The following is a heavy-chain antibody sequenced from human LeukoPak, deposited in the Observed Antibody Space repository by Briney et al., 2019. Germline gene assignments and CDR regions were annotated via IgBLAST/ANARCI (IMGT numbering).Heavy chain of an antibody. CDR2: IYSSGST. Sequence: PSETLSLTCAVYGGSFSGYYWSWLRQPAGKGLEWIGRIYSSGSTNYNPSLKSRVSMSVDTSKNQFSLKLTSVTAADTAVYYCARGGKATVVTMWGQGILVTVSS. D-gene: IGHD4-23*01. CDR3: ARGGKATVVTM. J-gene: IGHJ4*02. CDR1: GGSFSGYY. V-gene: IGHV4-59*10.